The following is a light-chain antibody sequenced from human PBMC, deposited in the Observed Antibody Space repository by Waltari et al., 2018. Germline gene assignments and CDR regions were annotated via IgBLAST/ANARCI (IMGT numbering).Light chain of an antibody. CDR2: EAS. J-gene: IGKJ4*01. V-gene: IGKV1-5*03. CDR1: QSIRSA. CDR3: QQYDAYALT. Sequence: EIQMTQSPSTLSASVGDRVTITCRASQSIRSALAWYQQKPGKAPKFLIYEASSLESGVPSRFSGSGSGTEFTLTISSLQPDDFATYFCQQYDAYALTFGGGTKVEIK.